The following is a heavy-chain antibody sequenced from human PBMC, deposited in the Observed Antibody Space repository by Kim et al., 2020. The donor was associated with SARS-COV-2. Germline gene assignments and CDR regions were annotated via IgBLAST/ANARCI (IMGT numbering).Heavy chain of an antibody. Sequence: ASVKVSCKASGYTFTSYDINWVRQATGQGLEWMGWMNPNSGNTGYAQKFQGRVTMTRNTSISTAYMELSSLRSEDMAVYYCAGGVKVPAAIWISYYYYYMDVWGKGTTVTVSS. J-gene: IGHJ6*03. D-gene: IGHD2-2*01. CDR2: MNPNSGNT. V-gene: IGHV1-8*01. CDR1: GYTFTSYD. CDR3: AGGVKVPAAIWISYYYYYMDV.